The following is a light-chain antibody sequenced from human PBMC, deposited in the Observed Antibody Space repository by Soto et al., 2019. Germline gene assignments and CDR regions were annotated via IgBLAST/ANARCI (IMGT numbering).Light chain of an antibody. J-gene: IGKJ2*01. Sequence: DIQMTQSPSTLSASVGDRVTITCRASQSISSWLGWYQQKPGKAPKLLLYKTSSVESGVPSRFSGSGSGTELTLTISSLQPDDVATYYCQQYNRYSNTFGQGTKLEIK. CDR2: KTS. CDR1: QSISSW. CDR3: QQYNRYSNT. V-gene: IGKV1-5*03.